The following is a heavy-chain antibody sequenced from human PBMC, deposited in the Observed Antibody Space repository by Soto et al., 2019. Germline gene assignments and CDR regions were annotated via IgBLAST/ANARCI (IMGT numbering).Heavy chain of an antibody. CDR3: ASTAGRTRFRVSVKLSTI. Sequence: QLQLQESGPGLVKPSETLSLTCTVSGGSISSSSYYWGWIRQPPGKGLEWIGSIYYSGSTYYNPSLKSRVPISVDTSKNQFSLKLSSVTAADTAVYYCASTAGRTRFRVSVKLSTIWGQGTMVTVSS. J-gene: IGHJ3*02. V-gene: IGHV4-39*01. CDR1: GGSISSSSYY. D-gene: IGHD6-19*01. CDR2: IYYSGST.